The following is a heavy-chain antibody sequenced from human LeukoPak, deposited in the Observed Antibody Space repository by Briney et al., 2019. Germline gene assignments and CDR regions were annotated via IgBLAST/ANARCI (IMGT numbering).Heavy chain of an antibody. V-gene: IGHV3-23*01. CDR2: IGSVGEST. J-gene: IGHJ3*01. CDR1: GFKFFTAA. Sequence: PGGSLRLTSAAPGFKFFTAALTCVCQAPGQGLEWVSLIGSVGESTYYADSVKGRFTISRDNVNHTLFLQMNSLRVEDTAMYYCVKDLLLATWGLGTMVTVSS. D-gene: IGHD2-8*02. CDR3: VKDLLLAT.